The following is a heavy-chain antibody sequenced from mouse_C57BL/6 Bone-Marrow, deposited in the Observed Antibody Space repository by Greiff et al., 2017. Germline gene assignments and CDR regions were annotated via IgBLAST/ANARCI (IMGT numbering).Heavy chain of an antibody. CDR1: GYTFTSYW. CDR3: ARWGYYGSSSHYFDY. CDR2: IDPSDSET. J-gene: IGHJ2*02. Sequence: VQLQQPGAELVRPGSSVKLSCKASGYTFTSYWMHWVKQRPIQGLEWIGNIDPSDSETHYNQKFKDKATLTVDKSSSTAYMQLSSLTSEDSAVXYCARWGYYGSSSHYFDYWGQGTSLTVSS. D-gene: IGHD1-1*01. V-gene: IGHV1-52*01.